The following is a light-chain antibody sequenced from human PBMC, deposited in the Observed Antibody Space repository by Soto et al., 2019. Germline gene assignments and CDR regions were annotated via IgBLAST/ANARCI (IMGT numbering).Light chain of an antibody. J-gene: IGKJ4*01. Sequence: EIVMTQSPSTLSVSPGERATLSCRASQSVSSNLAWYQQKPGQAPRLLIYGASTRAAGIPARFSGSGSGTDFTLTISSLQSEDFAVYFCQQYNNWPPVTFGGGTKVDIK. CDR2: GAS. CDR1: QSVSSN. V-gene: IGKV3-15*01. CDR3: QQYNNWPPVT.